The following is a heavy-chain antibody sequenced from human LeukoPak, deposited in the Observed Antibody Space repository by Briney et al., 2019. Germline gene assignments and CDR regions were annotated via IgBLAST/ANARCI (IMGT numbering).Heavy chain of an antibody. V-gene: IGHV1-69*05. D-gene: IGHD6-6*01. CDR3: ARDGGGLVWFDP. CDR1: GGTFSSYA. CDR2: IIPIFGTA. J-gene: IGHJ5*02. Sequence: SVKVSCKASGGTFSSYAISWVRQAPGQGLEWMGGIIPIFGTANYAQKFQGRVTMTTDTSTSTAYMELRSLRSDDTAVYYCARDGGGLVWFDPWGQGTLVTVSS.